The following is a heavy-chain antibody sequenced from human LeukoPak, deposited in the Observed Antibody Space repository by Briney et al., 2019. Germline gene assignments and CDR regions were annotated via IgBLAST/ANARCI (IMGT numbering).Heavy chain of an antibody. D-gene: IGHD3-3*01. J-gene: IGHJ4*02. CDR2: ISSSSSYI. V-gene: IGHV3-21*01. Sequence: GGSLRLSCPASGFTFSSHSMNWVRQAPGKGQEWVPSISSSSSYIYYADSVKGRFTISRDSAKSSLYLQMNSLRAEDTAVYYCAGPIFGVVIPDYWGQGTLLTVSS. CDR3: AGPIFGVVIPDY. CDR1: GFTFSSHS.